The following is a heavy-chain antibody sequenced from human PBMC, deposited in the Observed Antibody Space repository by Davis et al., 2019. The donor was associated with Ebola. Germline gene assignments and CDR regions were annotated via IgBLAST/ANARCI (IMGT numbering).Heavy chain of an antibody. CDR1: GYAFTAYY. D-gene: IGHD2-15*01. CDR3: AREGYCSGGSCYHFDY. CDR2: INPNSGGT. J-gene: IGHJ4*02. Sequence: ASVKVSCKASGYAFTAYYVHWVRQAPGQGLEWMGWINPNSGGTNYAQKFQGWVTMTRDPSISTAYMELSRLRSDDTAVYYCAREGYCSGGSCYHFDYWGQGTLVTVSS. V-gene: IGHV1-2*04.